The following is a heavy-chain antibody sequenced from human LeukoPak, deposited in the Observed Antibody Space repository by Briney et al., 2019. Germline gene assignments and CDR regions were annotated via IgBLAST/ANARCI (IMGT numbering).Heavy chain of an antibody. D-gene: IGHD3-22*01. CDR2: ISYDGSNK. CDR1: GFTFSSYG. Sequence: QPGGSLRLSCAASGFTFSSYGMHWVRQAPGKGLEWVAVISYDGSNKYYADSVKGRFTISRDNSKNTLYLQMNSLRAEDTAVYYCAKDRDDSSPTTFDYWGQGTLVTVSS. J-gene: IGHJ4*02. CDR3: AKDRDDSSPTTFDY. V-gene: IGHV3-30*18.